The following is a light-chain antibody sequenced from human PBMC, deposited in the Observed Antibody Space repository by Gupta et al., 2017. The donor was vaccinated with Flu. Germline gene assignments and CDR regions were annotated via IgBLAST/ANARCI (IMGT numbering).Light chain of an antibody. V-gene: IGKV4-1*01. Sequence: DIVVTQSPDSLAVSLGERATIHCKSSQRRLYSSNNQNGLGWYQQKQGQPPRLLIHWASARKSGVPDSFSGSGSGTDFTLTISSLQAEDVAVYYCQQDENTPITFGQGTKVDI. J-gene: IGKJ3*01. CDR3: QQDENTPIT. CDR2: WAS. CDR1: QRRLYSSNNQNG.